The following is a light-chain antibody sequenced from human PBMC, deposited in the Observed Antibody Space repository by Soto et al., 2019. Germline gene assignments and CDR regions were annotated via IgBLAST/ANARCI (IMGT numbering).Light chain of an antibody. CDR3: QQYHIWPSWT. CDR2: GAS. J-gene: IGKJ1*01. CDR1: QSVSLS. Sequence: EIVLTQSPATLSLSLGDSATLSCRASQSVSLSLAWFQMRPGQPPRLLIYGASTRATDIPARFSGSGSGTDFTLTISSLQSEDFAVYFCQQYHIWPSWTFGQGTKVDTK. V-gene: IGKV3-15*01.